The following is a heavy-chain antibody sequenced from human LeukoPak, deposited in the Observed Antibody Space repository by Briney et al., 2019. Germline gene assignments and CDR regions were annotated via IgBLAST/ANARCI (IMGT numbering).Heavy chain of an antibody. V-gene: IGHV4-39*07. CDR3: ARFIGEREKARNWFDP. CDR1: GGSISSSSYY. CDR2: SYYSGST. D-gene: IGHD3-10*01. Sequence: SETLSLTCTVSGGSISSSSYYWGWIRQPPGKGLEWIGSSYYSGSTYYNPSLKSRVTISVDTSKNQFSLKLSSVTAADTAVYYCARFIGEREKARNWFDPWGQGTLVTVSS. J-gene: IGHJ5*02.